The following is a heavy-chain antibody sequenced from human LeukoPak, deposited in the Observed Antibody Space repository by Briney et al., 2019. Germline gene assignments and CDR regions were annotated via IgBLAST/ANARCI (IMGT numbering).Heavy chain of an antibody. V-gene: IGHV3-11*03. Sequence: GGSLRLSCAASGFTFSDYYMTWIRQAPGKGLEWVSYISESRAYTDYADSVKGRFTISRDNANDSLYLQMNSLRAEDTAVYYCASRSGDFDYWGQGTLVTVSS. D-gene: IGHD3-10*01. CDR1: GFTFSDYY. CDR3: ASRSGDFDY. J-gene: IGHJ4*02. CDR2: ISESRAYT.